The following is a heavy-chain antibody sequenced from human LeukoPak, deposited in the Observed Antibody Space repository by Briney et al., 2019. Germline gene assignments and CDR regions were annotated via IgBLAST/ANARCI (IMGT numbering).Heavy chain of an antibody. J-gene: IGHJ5*02. CDR2: IYPGDSDT. D-gene: IGHD4-17*01. V-gene: IGHV5-51*01. CDR3: ARLPGSSHDYGWPFDP. Sequence: GESLKTSCKGSGYSFTSYWIGWVRQMPGKGLEWMGIIYPGDSDTRYSPSFQGQVTISADKSISTAYLQWSSLKASDTAMYYCARLPGSSHDYGWPFDPLGQGTLVTVSS. CDR1: GYSFTSYW.